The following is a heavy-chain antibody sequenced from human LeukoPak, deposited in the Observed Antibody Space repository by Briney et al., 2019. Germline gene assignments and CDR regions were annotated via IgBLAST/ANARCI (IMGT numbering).Heavy chain of an antibody. CDR1: GYRFTGYW. J-gene: IGHJ3*02. Sequence: EESLKISCKGSGYRFTGYWIGWVRQMPGKGLEWMGFIYPGDSDTRYSPSFQGQVTISADKSMSTAYLQWSSLKASDTAMYYCARRRGRYSGDAFDIWGQGTMVTVSS. D-gene: IGHD1-26*01. CDR2: IYPGDSDT. CDR3: ARRRGRYSGDAFDI. V-gene: IGHV5-51*01.